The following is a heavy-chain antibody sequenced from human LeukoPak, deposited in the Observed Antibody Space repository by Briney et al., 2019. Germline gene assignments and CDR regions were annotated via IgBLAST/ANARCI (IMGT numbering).Heavy chain of an antibody. J-gene: IGHJ4*02. D-gene: IGHD4-17*01. V-gene: IGHV3-20*04. Sequence: PGGSLRLSCAASGFTFDDYGMSWVRQAPGKGLEWVSGINWNGGSTGYADSVKGRFTISRDNAKNSLYLQMNSLRAEDTALYSCARHDYGDYGGGYWGQGTLVTVSS. CDR2: INWNGGST. CDR1: GFTFDDYG. CDR3: ARHDYGDYGGGY.